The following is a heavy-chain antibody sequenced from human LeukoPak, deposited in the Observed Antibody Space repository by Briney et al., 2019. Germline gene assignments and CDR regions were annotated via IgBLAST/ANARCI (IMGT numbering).Heavy chain of an antibody. CDR1: GGTFSSYA. V-gene: IGHV1-69*13. J-gene: IGHJ6*02. CDR2: IIPIFGTA. Sequence: GASVKVSCKASGGTFSSYAISWVRQAPGQGLEWMGGIIPIFGTANYAQKFQGRVTITADESTSTAYMELSSLRSEDTAVYYCARVVSGWGSGLTYGMDVWGQGTTVTVSS. CDR3: ARVVSGWGSGLTYGMDV. D-gene: IGHD3-10*01.